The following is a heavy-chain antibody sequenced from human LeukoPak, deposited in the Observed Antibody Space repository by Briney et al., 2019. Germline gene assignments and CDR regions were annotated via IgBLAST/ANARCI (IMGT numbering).Heavy chain of an antibody. CDR2: ISSSGSTI. D-gene: IGHD2-2*01. J-gene: IGHJ4*02. Sequence: GGSLRLSFAASGFTFSNYNMSWIPKAPGKGLEWFSYISSSGSTIYYADSVKGRFTISRDNAKNSLYLQMNSLRAEDTAVYYCARTGSVVVPAADNLDYWGQGTLVTVSS. V-gene: IGHV3-11*01. CDR1: GFTFSNYN. CDR3: ARTGSVVVPAADNLDY.